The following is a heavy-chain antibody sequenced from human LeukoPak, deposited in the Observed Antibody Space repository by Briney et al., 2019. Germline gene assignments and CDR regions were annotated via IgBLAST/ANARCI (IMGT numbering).Heavy chain of an antibody. CDR3: AGGTHYDVLTGYLTSFFDY. V-gene: IGHV4-30-2*01. Sequence: SQTLSLTCAVSDGSISSGGYSWSWIRQPPGKGLEWIGYIYHSGSTYYNPSLKSRVTISVDRSKNQFSLKLTSVTAADTAIYYCAGGTHYDVLTGYLTSFFDYWGQGTLVTVSS. J-gene: IGHJ4*02. CDR1: DGSISSGGYS. D-gene: IGHD3-9*01. CDR2: IYHSGST.